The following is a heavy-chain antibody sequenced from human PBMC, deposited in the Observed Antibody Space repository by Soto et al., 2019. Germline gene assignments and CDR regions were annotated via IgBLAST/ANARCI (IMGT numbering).Heavy chain of an antibody. CDR2: IIYDGSTK. CDR3: AKDRMGAGVRGYFDY. Sequence: QVQLVESGGGVVQPGRSLRLSCAASGFTFSSYGMHWVRQAPGKGLEWVAVIIYDGSTKYYADSVKGRFTISRDNSKSTRYLQMNSLRAEDTAVYYCAKDRMGAGVRGYFDYWGQGTLVTVSS. D-gene: IGHD3-10*01. J-gene: IGHJ4*02. CDR1: GFTFSSYG. V-gene: IGHV3-30*18.